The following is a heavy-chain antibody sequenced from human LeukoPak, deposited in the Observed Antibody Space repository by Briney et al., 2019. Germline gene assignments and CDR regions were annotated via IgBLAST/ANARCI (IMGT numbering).Heavy chain of an antibody. CDR1: GFTFSSYA. J-gene: IGHJ4*02. CDR2: IDGSGGST. D-gene: IGHD5-12*01. CDR3: AKDRRLPWDYFDS. V-gene: IGHV3-23*01. Sequence: GGSLRLSCVASGFTFSSYAMSWFRQAPGRGLEWVSAIDGSGGSTHYADSVKGRFTISRDNSKNTLYLQMHSLRAEDTAIYYCAKDRRLPWDYFDSWGQGTQVTVSS.